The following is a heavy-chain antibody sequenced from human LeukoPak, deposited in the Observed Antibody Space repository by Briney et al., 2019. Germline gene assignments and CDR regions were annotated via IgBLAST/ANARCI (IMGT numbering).Heavy chain of an antibody. Sequence: SETLSLTCTVSGGSISSGGYYWSWIRQPPGKGLEWIGYIYHSGSTYYNPSLKSRVTISVDRSKNQFSLKLSSVTAADTAVYYCASQGDPREFDPWGQGTLVTVSS. CDR1: GGSISSGGYY. D-gene: IGHD3-16*01. V-gene: IGHV4-30-2*01. J-gene: IGHJ5*02. CDR2: IYHSGST. CDR3: ASQGDPREFDP.